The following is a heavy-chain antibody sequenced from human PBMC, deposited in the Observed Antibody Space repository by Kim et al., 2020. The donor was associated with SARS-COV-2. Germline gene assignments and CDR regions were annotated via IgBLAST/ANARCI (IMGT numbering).Heavy chain of an antibody. J-gene: IGHJ3*02. Sequence: GGSLRLSCAASGFTFSSYWMHWVRQAPGKGLVWVSRINSDGSSTSYADSVKGRFTISRDNAKNTLYLQMNSLRAEDTAVYYCARVGYSYGLDAFDIWGQGTLLTVSS. CDR1: GFTFSSYW. D-gene: IGHD5-18*01. V-gene: IGHV3-74*01. CDR2: INSDGSST. CDR3: ARVGYSYGLDAFDI.